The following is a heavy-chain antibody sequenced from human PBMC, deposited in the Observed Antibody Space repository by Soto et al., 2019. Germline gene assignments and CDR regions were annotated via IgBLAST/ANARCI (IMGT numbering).Heavy chain of an antibody. J-gene: IGHJ4*02. D-gene: IGHD3-22*01. Sequence: QVQLQESGPGLVKPSETLSLTCTVSGGSISSYYWSWIRQPPGKGLEWIGYIYYSGITIYNPSLKSRVTISVDTSKNQFSLKLISVTAADTAVYYCARARYDSSGYYYFDYWGQGTLVTVSS. CDR1: GGSISSYY. CDR2: IYYSGIT. V-gene: IGHV4-59*01. CDR3: ARARYDSSGYYYFDY.